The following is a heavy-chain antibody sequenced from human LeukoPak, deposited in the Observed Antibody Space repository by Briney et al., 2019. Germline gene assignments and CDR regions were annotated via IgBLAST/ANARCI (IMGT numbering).Heavy chain of an antibody. J-gene: IGHJ4*02. V-gene: IGHV3-30*03. CDR2: ISYDGSNK. Sequence: PGRSLRLSCAASGFTFSSYGMHWVRQAPGKGLEWVAVISYDGSNKYYADSVKGRFTISRDNSKNTLYLQMNSLRAEDTAVYYCAREGLRLQSKGGYYFDYWGQGTLVTVSS. CDR3: AREGLRLQSKGGYYFDY. CDR1: GFTFSSYG. D-gene: IGHD4-11*01.